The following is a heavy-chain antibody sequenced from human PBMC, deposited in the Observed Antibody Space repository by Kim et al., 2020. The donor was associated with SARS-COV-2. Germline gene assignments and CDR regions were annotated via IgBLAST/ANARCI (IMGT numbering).Heavy chain of an antibody. CDR2: ISGSSSYI. CDR1: GFTFNSYS. D-gene: IGHD4-17*01. CDR3: TRDGAGGDYGDCFNP. J-gene: IGHJ5*02. V-gene: IGHV3-21*06. Sequence: GGSLRLSCAASGFTFNSYSMNWVRQAPGQGLEWVSSISGSSSYIYYADSVKGRFTISRDNAKNSLYLQMNSLRADDTAVYYCTRDGAGGDYGDCFNPWG.